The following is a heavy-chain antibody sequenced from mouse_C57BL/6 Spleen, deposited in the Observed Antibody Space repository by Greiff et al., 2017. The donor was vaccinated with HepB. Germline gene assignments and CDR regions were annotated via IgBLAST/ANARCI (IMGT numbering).Heavy chain of an antibody. D-gene: IGHD2-2*01. V-gene: IGHV14-4*01. Sequence: EVQLQQSGAELVRPGASVKLSCTASGFNIKDDYMHWVKQRPEQGLEWIGWIDPENGDTEYASKFKGKATITADTSSNTAYLQLSSLTSEDTAVYYGTTTRGYDEGFAYWGQGTLVTVSA. CDR3: TTTRGYDEGFAY. CDR2: IDPENGDT. CDR1: GFNIKDDY. J-gene: IGHJ3*01.